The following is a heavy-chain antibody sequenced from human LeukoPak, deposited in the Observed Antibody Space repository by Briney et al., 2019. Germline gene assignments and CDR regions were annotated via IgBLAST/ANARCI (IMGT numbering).Heavy chain of an antibody. CDR3: ARVRILTGDQDY. Sequence: GASVKVSCKASGYTFTTYGITWVRQAPGQGLEWMGWISAYNGNTNYAQKLQGRVTMTTDTSTSTAYMELRSLRSDDTAVYYCARVRILTGDQDYWGQGTLVTISS. CDR1: GYTFTTYG. J-gene: IGHJ4*02. CDR2: ISAYNGNT. V-gene: IGHV1-18*01. D-gene: IGHD3-9*01.